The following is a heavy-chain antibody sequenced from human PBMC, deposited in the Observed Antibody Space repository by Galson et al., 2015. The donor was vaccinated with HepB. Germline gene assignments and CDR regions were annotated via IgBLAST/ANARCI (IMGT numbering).Heavy chain of an antibody. CDR3: AKTPRSDVDMFGDQGWFDP. D-gene: IGHD3-10*02. J-gene: IGHJ5*02. CDR2: ISGSGGST. CDR1: GFTFSSYA. V-gene: IGHV3-23*01. Sequence: SLRLSCAASGFTFSSYAMSWVRQAPGKGLEWVSAISGSGGSTYYADSVKGRFTISRDNSKNTLYLQMNSLRAEDTAVYYCAKTPRSDVDMFGDQGWFDPWGQGTLVTVSS.